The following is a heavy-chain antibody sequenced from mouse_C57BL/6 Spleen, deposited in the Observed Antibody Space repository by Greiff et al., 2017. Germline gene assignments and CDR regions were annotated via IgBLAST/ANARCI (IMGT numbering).Heavy chain of an antibody. CDR2: ISDGGSYT. V-gene: IGHV5-4*01. CDR3: ARETTVVATDWYFDV. Sequence: EVMLVESGGGLVKPGGSLKLSCAASGFTFSSYAMSWVRQTPEKRLEWVATISDGGSYTYYPDNVKGRFTISRDTAKNNLYLQMSHLKSEDTAMYYCARETTVVATDWYFDVWGTGTTVTVSS. CDR1: GFTFSSYA. D-gene: IGHD1-1*01. J-gene: IGHJ1*03.